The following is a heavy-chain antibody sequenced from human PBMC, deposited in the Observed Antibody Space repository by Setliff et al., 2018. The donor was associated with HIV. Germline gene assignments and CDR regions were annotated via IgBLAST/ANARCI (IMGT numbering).Heavy chain of an antibody. CDR3: ARSGKAVGSAGLGAFDI. CDR1: GYSFTSYW. CDR2: IYPGDSHT. Sequence: PGESPKISCTSSGYSFTSYWIGWVRQMPGKGLEWMGIIYPGDSHTRYSPSFQGQVTISADKSISTAYLQCSSLKASDTAMYYCARSGKAVGSAGLGAFDIWGQGTMVTVSS. D-gene: IGHD6-19*01. J-gene: IGHJ3*02. V-gene: IGHV5-51*01.